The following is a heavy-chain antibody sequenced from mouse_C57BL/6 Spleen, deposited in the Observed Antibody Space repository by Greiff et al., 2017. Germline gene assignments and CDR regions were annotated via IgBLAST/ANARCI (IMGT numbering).Heavy chain of an antibody. V-gene: IGHV7-3*01. Sequence: EVQLVESGGGLVQPGGSLSLSCAASGFTFTDYYMSWVRQPPGKALEWLGFIRNKANGYTTEYSASVKGRFTISRDNSQSILYLQMNDLRAEDSATYYCARYIRAGDCYFDVWGTGTTVTVSS. D-gene: IGHD3-3*01. J-gene: IGHJ1*03. CDR2: IRNKANGYTT. CDR1: GFTFTDYY. CDR3: ARYIRAGDCYFDV.